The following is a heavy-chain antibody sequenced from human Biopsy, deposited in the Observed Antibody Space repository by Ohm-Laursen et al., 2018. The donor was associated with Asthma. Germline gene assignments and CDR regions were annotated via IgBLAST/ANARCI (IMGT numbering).Heavy chain of an antibody. D-gene: IGHD2-2*01. CDR3: ARKAGSCISRTCYSLDF. CDR2: INSVFGTT. Sequence: SSVKVSCKSLGGTFNTYVIGWGRQAPGHGLEWMGGINSVFGTTTYPQKFQDRVTIPADDSTSTVYMELSSLRSEDTAVYYCARKAGSCISRTCYSLDFWGQGTLVTVSS. CDR1: GGTFNTYV. V-gene: IGHV1-69*01. J-gene: IGHJ4*02.